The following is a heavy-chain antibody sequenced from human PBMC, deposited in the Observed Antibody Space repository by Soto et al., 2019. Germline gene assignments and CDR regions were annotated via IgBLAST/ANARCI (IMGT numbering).Heavy chain of an antibody. CDR3: ARGAGATNYYYYYGMDV. CDR2: IYPGDSDT. D-gene: IGHD1-26*01. CDR1: GYSFTSYW. V-gene: IGHV5-51*01. Sequence: PGESLKISCKGSGYSFTSYWIGWVRQMPGKGLEWMGIIYPGDSDTRYSPSFQGQVTISADKSISTAYLQWSSLKASDTAMYYCARGAGATNYYYYYGMDVWGQGTTVTVSS. J-gene: IGHJ6*02.